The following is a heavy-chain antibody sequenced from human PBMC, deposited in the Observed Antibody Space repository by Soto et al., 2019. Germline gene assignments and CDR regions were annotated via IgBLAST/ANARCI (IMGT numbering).Heavy chain of an antibody. V-gene: IGHV3-74*03. CDR1: GFTFSNYW. CDR3: ARVETCNSISCYSVFES. D-gene: IGHD2-2*01. J-gene: IGHJ4*02. CDR2: INSDGSST. Sequence: EVQLVESGGGLVQPGGSLRLSCTASGFTFSNYWMHWVRQPPGKGLVWVSRINSDGSSTTYADSVKGRFTISRDNAKNELYLQMDSLRAEGTAVYYCARVETCNSISCYSVFESWGQGTLVTVSS.